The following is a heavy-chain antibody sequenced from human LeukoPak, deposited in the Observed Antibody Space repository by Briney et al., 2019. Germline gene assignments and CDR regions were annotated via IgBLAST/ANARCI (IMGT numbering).Heavy chain of an antibody. V-gene: IGHV1-46*01. J-gene: IGHJ4*02. CDR1: GYTFTSYY. CDR2: INPSGGST. CDR3: ARQFLVGATYYFDY. D-gene: IGHD1-26*01. Sequence: ASVKVSCKASGYTFTSYYMHWVRQAPGQGLEWMGIINPSGGSTGYAQKFQGRVTMTRDTSTSTAYMELRSLRSDDTAVYYCARQFLVGATYYFDYWGQGTLVTVSP.